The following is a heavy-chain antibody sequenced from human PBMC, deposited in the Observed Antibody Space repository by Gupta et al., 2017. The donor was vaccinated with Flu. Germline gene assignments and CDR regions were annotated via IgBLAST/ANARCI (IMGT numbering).Heavy chain of an antibody. V-gene: IGHV4-34*01. J-gene: IGHJ4*02. D-gene: IGHD3-22*01. CDR2: INHSGST. CDR3: ARFVLDDDSSGLTKGFGY. Sequence: ETLSLTCAVYGGSFSGYYWSWIRQPPGKGLEWIGEINHSGSTNYNPSLKSRVTISVDTSKNQFSLKLRSVTAADTAVYYCARFVLDDDSSGLTKGFGYGGQGTLVTVCS. CDR1: GGSFSGYY.